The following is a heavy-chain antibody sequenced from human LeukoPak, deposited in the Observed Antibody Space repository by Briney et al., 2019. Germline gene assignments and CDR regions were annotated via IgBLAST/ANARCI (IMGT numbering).Heavy chain of an antibody. D-gene: IGHD3-10*01. CDR1: GYSISSGYY. J-gene: IGHJ6*03. Sequence: SSETLSLTCTVSGYSISSGYYWGWIRQPPGKGLEWIGIIYHSGTTYYSPSLKSRVTISVDTSKHQLSLRLSSVTAADTAVYYCAREGKITMVRGVIRYYYMDVWGKGTTVTISS. CDR2: IYHSGTT. CDR3: AREGKITMVRGVIRYYYMDV. V-gene: IGHV4-38-2*02.